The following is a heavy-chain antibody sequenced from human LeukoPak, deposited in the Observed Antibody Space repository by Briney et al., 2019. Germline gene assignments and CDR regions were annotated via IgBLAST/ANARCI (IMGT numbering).Heavy chain of an antibody. CDR2: ISGGSGST. V-gene: IGHV3-23*01. CDR1: GFTLLTYA. D-gene: IGHD3-16*01. Sequence: PGGSLRLSCAASGFTLLTYAMNWVRQAPGEGLEWVVGISGGSGSTYYADSVKGRFTVSRDNSKSTPYLQMNSLRAADTAVYYCAKGFSTYVYNWFDPWGQGTLVTVSS. CDR3: AKGFSTYVYNWFDP. J-gene: IGHJ5*02.